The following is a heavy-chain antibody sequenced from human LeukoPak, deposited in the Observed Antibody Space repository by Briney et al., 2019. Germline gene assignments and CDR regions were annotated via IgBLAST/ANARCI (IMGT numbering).Heavy chain of an antibody. Sequence: PGGSLRLSCAASGFTFSSYAMSWVRQAPGKGLEWVSAISGSGGSTYYADSVKGRFTISRDNSKNTLYLQMNSLRVEDTAVYYCARESSVTMVRGKGYFQHWGQGTLVTVSS. CDR2: ISGSGGST. J-gene: IGHJ1*01. CDR3: ARESSVTMVRGKGYFQH. CDR1: GFTFSSYA. D-gene: IGHD3-10*01. V-gene: IGHV3-23*01.